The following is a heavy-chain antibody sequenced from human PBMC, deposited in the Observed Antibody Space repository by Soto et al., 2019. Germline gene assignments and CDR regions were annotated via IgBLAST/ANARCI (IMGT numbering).Heavy chain of an antibody. CDR2: IYYSGST. Sequence: SETLSLTCTVSGGSISSYYWSWIRQPPGKGLEWIGYIYYSGSTNYNPSLKSRVTISVDTSKNQFSLKLSSVTAADTAVYYCARDLGGYDPWGQGTLVTVSS. CDR1: GGSISSYY. V-gene: IGHV4-59*01. J-gene: IGHJ5*02. CDR3: ARDLGGYDP. D-gene: IGHD3-10*01.